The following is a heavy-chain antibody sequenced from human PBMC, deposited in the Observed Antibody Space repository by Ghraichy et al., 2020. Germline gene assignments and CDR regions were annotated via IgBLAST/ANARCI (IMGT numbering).Heavy chain of an antibody. CDR2: VSPDGSFT. D-gene: IGHD6-19*01. CDR3: VRGTSAWKGVDV. CDR1: GFTFSSYW. V-gene: IGHV3-74*01. Sequence: GVSLRLSCAASGFTFSSYWMHWVRLAPGKGLVWVSEVSPDGSFTNYADSVKGRCTTSRDNAKNTVSLQMTSLRAEDTALYYCVRGTSAWKGVDVWGQGATVIVSS. J-gene: IGHJ6*02.